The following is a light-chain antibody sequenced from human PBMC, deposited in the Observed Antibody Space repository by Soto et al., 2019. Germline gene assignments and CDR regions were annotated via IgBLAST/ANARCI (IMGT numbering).Light chain of an antibody. CDR1: SSDVGSYNL. CDR2: EVS. Sequence: QSVLTQPASVSGSPGQSITISCTGTSSDVGSYNLVSWYQQHPGKAPKLMIYEVSKRPSGVSNRFSGSKSGNTASLTISGLQAEDEVDYYCCSYAGSSTFAYVFGPGTKVNVL. J-gene: IGLJ1*01. V-gene: IGLV2-23*02. CDR3: CSYAGSSTFAYV.